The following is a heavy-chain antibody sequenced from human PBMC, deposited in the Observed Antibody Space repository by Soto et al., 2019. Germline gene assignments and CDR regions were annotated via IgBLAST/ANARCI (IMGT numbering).Heavy chain of an antibody. V-gene: IGHV3-23*01. CDR1: GFTFSSYA. D-gene: IGHD1-7*01. CDR2: ISGSGGST. J-gene: IGHJ5*02. CDR3: AKVPYNWNYYWFDP. Sequence: GGSLRLSCAASGFTFSSYAMSWVRQAPGKGLERVSAISGSGGSTYYADSVKGRFTISRDNSKNTLYLQMNSLRAEDTAVYYCAKVPYNWNYYWFDPWGQGTLVTVSS.